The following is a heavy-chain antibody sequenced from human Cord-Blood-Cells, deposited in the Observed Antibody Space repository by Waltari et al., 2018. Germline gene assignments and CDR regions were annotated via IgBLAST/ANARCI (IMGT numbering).Heavy chain of an antibody. CDR3: ARGFPSGGDY. CDR2: ISRSSSYI. CDR1: GFPFCRYS. Sequence: EVQLVESGGGLVKPGGSLRLSCSASGFPFCRYSLHGVRQAPGKGLGWVSSISRSSSYINYADSVKGRFTISRDNAKNALYLQMNGLRAEDTAVYYCARGFPSGGDYWGQGTLVTVSS. J-gene: IGHJ4*02. D-gene: IGHD3-10*01. V-gene: IGHV3-21*01.